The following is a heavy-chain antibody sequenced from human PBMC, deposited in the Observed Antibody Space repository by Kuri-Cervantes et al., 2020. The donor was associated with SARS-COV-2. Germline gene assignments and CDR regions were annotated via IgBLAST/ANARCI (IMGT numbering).Heavy chain of an antibody. CDR1: GFTFSSYA. CDR3: AKTPIRVVIAITYYFDY. V-gene: IGHV3-23*01. D-gene: IGHD2-21*01. Sequence: GESLKISCAASGFTFSSYAMSWVRQAPGKGLEWVSAISGSGGSTYYANSLKGRFTISRDNSKNTLYLQMNSLRAEDTAVYYCAKTPIRVVIAITYYFDYWGQGTLVTVSS. CDR2: ISGSGGST. J-gene: IGHJ4*02.